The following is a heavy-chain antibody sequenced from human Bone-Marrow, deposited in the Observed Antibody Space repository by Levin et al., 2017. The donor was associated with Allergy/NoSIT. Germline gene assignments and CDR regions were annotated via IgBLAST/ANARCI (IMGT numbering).Heavy chain of an antibody. CDR3: ARDLGGESGDYDSLYYYYGMDV. CDR1: GFTFSSYS. Sequence: LSLTCAASGFTFSSYSMNWVRQAPGKGLEWVSSISSSSSYIYYADSVKGRFTISRDNAKNSLYLQMNSLRAEDTAVYYCARDLGGESGDYDSLYYYYGMDVWGQGTTVTVSS. D-gene: IGHD5-12*01. V-gene: IGHV3-21*01. CDR2: ISSSSSYI. J-gene: IGHJ6*02.